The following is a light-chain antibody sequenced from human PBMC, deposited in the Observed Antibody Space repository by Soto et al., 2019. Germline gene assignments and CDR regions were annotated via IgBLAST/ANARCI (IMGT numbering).Light chain of an antibody. CDR3: CSFAGSSTPYVV. V-gene: IGLV2-23*02. CDR1: SSDVGNYNL. CDR2: EVS. J-gene: IGLJ2*01. Sequence: QSALTQPASVSGSPGQSITISCTGTSSDVGNYNLVSWYQQHPGKAPKLMIYEVSKRPSGVSNRFSGSKSGNTASLTISGLQAEDEADYYCCSFAGSSTPYVVFGGGTKLTVL.